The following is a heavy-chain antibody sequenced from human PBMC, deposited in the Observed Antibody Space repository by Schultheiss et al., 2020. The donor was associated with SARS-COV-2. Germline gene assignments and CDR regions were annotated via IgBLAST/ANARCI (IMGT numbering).Heavy chain of an antibody. V-gene: IGHV4-59*08. Sequence: SQTLSLTCTVSGGSISSYYWSWIRQPPGKGLEWIGEINHSGSTNYNPSLKSRVTISVDTSKNQFSLKLSSVTAADTAVYYCARLSGLASYFDYWGQGTLVTVSS. CDR2: INHSGST. CDR3: ARLSGLASYFDY. J-gene: IGHJ4*02. CDR1: GGSISSYY. D-gene: IGHD6-19*01.